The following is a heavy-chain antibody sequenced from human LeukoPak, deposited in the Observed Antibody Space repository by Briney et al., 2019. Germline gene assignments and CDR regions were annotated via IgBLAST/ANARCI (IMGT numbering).Heavy chain of an antibody. CDR3: ARERSWNGPLDY. V-gene: IGHV3-30*04. Sequence: PGRSLRLSCAASGFIFSDSTMHWVRQAPSKGLEWVAAASFHGSNTYYADSMKGRFTISRDNSKNTVYLQMNSLRTEDTAVYYCARERSWNGPLDYWGQGTLVTVPS. CDR2: ASFHGSNT. CDR1: GFIFSDST. J-gene: IGHJ4*02. D-gene: IGHD1-1*01.